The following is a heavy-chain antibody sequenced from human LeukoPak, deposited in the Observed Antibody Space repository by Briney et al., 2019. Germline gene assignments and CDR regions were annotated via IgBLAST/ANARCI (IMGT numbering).Heavy chain of an antibody. D-gene: IGHD5-18*01. Sequence: GGSLRLSCATSGFTFSSYAMSWVRQAPGKGLEWVSAISGSGGSTYYADSVKGRFTISRDNSKNTLYLQMNSLRAEDAAVYYCAKGDVDTAMVTGFDYWGQGTLVTVSS. V-gene: IGHV3-23*01. CDR2: ISGSGGST. CDR3: AKGDVDTAMVTGFDY. J-gene: IGHJ4*02. CDR1: GFTFSSYA.